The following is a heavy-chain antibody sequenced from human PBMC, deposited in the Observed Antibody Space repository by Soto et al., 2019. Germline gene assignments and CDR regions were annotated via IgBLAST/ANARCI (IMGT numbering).Heavy chain of an antibody. J-gene: IGHJ5*02. CDR1: GGSISSSSYY. Sequence: SETLSLTCTVSGGSISSSSYYWGWIRQPPGKGLEWIGSIYYSGSTYYNPSLKSRVTISEDTSKNQFSLKLSSVTAADTAVYYCARRARIAAAGTGFDPWGQGTLVTVSS. CDR2: IYYSGST. CDR3: ARRARIAAAGTGFDP. D-gene: IGHD6-13*01. V-gene: IGHV4-39*01.